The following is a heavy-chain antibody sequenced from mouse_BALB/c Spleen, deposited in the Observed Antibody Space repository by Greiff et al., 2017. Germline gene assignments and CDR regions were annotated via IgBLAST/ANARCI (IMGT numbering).Heavy chain of an antibody. Sequence: EVQLVESGGGLVQPGGSMKLSCVASGFTFSSYWMSWVRQSPEKGLEWVAEIRLKSDNYATHYAESVKGKFTISRDDSKSRLYLQMNSLRAEDTGIYYCTGELFAYWGQGTLVTVSA. V-gene: IGHV6-6*02. CDR2: IRLKSDNYAT. J-gene: IGHJ3*01. CDR3: TGELFAY. CDR1: GFTFSSYW.